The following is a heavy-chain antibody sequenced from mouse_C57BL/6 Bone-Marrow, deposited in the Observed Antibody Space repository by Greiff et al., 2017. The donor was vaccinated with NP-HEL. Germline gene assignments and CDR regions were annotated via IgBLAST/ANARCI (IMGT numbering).Heavy chain of an antibody. CDR3: AGYYYGSRGWYFDV. J-gene: IGHJ1*03. CDR2: IDPNSGGT. Sequence: QVQLKQPGADLVKPGASVKLSCKASGYTFTSYWMHWVKQRPGRGLEWIGRIDPNSGGTKFNEKFKTKATLTVDKPSSTAYMQLSSLTSEDSAVYYCAGYYYGSRGWYFDVWDTGTTVTVSS. V-gene: IGHV1-72*01. CDR1: GYTFTSYW. D-gene: IGHD1-1*01.